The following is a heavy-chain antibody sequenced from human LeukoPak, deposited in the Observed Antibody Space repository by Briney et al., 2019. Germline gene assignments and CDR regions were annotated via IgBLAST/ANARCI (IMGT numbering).Heavy chain of an antibody. CDR1: GFTFSDAW. V-gene: IGHV3-15*01. CDR2: IKSKIDGGTT. D-gene: IGHD3-22*01. J-gene: IGHJ2*01. Sequence: KTGGSLRLSCAASGFTFSDAWMTWVRQAPGKGLERVCRIKSKIDGGTTDYAAPVKGRFIISKDDSKNTLYLQMNSLKTEDTAMYYCTTVGSDRSGYHYWYFDLWGRGTLVTVSS. CDR3: TTVGSDRSGYHYWYFDL.